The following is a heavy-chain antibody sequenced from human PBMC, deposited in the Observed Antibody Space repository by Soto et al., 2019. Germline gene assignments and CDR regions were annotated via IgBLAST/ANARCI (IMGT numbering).Heavy chain of an antibody. Sequence: EMKLLDSGGGLVQPGASLRLSCVASGFDFSRYVMNWVRQAPGEGLEWFSLITSGGTIYYADSVEGRFTISRDDSKNTLYLQLNSLRAEDTAVYYCAKGDDGYVDLAPFDLWGPGSMVIVSS. J-gene: IGHJ3*01. CDR2: ITSGGTI. CDR1: GFDFSRYV. D-gene: IGHD5-12*01. V-gene: IGHV3-23*01. CDR3: AKGDDGYVDLAPFDL.